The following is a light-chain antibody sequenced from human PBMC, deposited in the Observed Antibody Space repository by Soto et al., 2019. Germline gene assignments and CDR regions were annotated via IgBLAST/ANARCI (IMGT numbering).Light chain of an antibody. Sequence: EIVLTQSPGTLSLSLGERATLSCRASQSVSSNYLAWYQQKPGQAPRLLIYCASSRATGIPDRFSGSGSGTDFTLTISRLEPEDFAVYYCQQYGSSPPTFGPGTKVDIK. CDR1: QSVSSNY. J-gene: IGKJ3*01. V-gene: IGKV3-20*01. CDR2: CAS. CDR3: QQYGSSPPT.